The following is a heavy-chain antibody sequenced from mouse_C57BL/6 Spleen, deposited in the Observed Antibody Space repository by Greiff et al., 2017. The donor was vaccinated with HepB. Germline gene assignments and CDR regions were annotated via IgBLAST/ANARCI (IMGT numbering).Heavy chain of an antibody. J-gene: IGHJ4*01. CDR1: GYTFTSYW. D-gene: IGHD2-4*01. Sequence: QVQLKESGAELVKPGASVKMSCKASGYTFTSYWITWVKQRPGQGLEWIGDIYPGSGSTNYNEKFKSKATLTVDTSSSTAYMQLSSLTSEDSAVYYCARYPDYDYDDYARDYWGQGTSVTVSS. V-gene: IGHV1-55*01. CDR3: ARYPDYDYDDYARDY. CDR2: IYPGSGST.